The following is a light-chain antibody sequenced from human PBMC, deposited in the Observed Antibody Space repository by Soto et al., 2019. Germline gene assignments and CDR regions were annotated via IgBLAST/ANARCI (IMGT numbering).Light chain of an antibody. V-gene: IGKV3-11*01. Sequence: EIVFTQSPRTLSLSPGERATLSCRASQSVSSYLAWYQQKPGQAPRLLIYDASNRATGIPARFSGSGSGTDFTLTISSLEPEDFAVYYCQQRSNWPPLTFGGGTKV. CDR2: DAS. CDR1: QSVSSY. J-gene: IGKJ4*01. CDR3: QQRSNWPPLT.